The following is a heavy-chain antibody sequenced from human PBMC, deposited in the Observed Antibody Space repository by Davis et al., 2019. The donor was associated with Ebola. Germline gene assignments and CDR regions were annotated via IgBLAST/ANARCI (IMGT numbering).Heavy chain of an antibody. J-gene: IGHJ3*02. V-gene: IGHV1-46*01. CDR2: INPITGGT. D-gene: IGHD3-22*01. CDR3: AREGGRYYDSSGYVFDI. CDR1: GYRFTSYY. Sequence: ASVKVSCKASGYRFTSYYMHWVRQAPGQGLEWMGIINPITGGTSYAQNFQVRVNMTRDTSTSTVYMELGSLRSEDTAVYYSAREGGRYYDSSGYVFDIWGQGTMVKVSS.